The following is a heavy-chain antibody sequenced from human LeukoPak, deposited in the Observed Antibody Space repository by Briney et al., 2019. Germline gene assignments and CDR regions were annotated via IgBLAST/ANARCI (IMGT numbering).Heavy chain of an antibody. CDR3: ARNRLDGGTSLFDY. J-gene: IGHJ4*02. D-gene: IGHD2-15*01. CDR1: GLTFSSYS. Sequence: GGSLRLSCAASGLTFSSYSMNWVRQAPGKWLEWVSFISSLSGTRDYADSVKGRFTISRDNAKNSLYLQMNSLRAEDTAVYYCARNRLDGGTSLFDYWGQGTLVTVSS. CDR2: ISSLSGTR. V-gene: IGHV3-48*01.